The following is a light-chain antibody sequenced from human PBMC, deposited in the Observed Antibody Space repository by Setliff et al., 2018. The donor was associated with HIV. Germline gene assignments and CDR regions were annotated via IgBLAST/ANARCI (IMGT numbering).Light chain of an antibody. Sequence: QSALTPPASVSGSPGQSVTISCTGTSSDVGAYNFVSWYQQHPGRAPKLMIYDVINRNSGVSIRFSGSKSGNAASLTISGLQAEDEADYYCSSYTTSRQFVFGSGTKVTVL. CDR1: SSDVGAYNF. J-gene: IGLJ1*01. CDR2: DVI. V-gene: IGLV2-14*03. CDR3: SSYTTSRQFV.